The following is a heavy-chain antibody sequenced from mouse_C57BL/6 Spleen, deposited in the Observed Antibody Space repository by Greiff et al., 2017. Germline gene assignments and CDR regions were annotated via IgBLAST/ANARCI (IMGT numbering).Heavy chain of an antibody. J-gene: IGHJ2*01. CDR1: GYPFTSYW. CDR2: IHPGDGDT. Sequence: VQLQQPGAELVKPGASVKLSCKASGYPFTSYWMHWVKQKPGQGLEWIGMIHPGDGDTNYNGKFKGKATLTADKSSSTAFMQLSSLTSEDSAVYFCAREERLRPFDYWGQGTTLTVSS. V-gene: IGHV1-64*01. D-gene: IGHD2-4*01. CDR3: AREERLRPFDY.